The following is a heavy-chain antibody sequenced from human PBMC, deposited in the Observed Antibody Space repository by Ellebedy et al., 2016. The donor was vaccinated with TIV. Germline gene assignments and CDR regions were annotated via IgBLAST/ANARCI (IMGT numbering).Heavy chain of an antibody. D-gene: IGHD2-2*01. CDR2: INPNSGGT. CDR1: GYTITGNY. J-gene: IGHJ3*02. Sequence: ASVKVSCKASGYTITGNYVHWVRQAPGQGLEWMGWINPNSGGTKYAQKFQGWVTMTRETSISTAYMELGRLRSDDTAVYYCARDGVRGSKNAFDIWGQGTMVTVSS. CDR3: ARDGVRGSKNAFDI. V-gene: IGHV1-2*04.